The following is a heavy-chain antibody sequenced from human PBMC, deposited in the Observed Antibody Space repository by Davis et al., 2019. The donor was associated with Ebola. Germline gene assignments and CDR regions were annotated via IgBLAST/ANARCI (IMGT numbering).Heavy chain of an antibody. J-gene: IGHJ4*02. CDR1: GFTVSSNY. CDR3: ARDGAYCGGDCYGGIDY. CDR2: IYSGGTT. V-gene: IGHV3-53*04. D-gene: IGHD2-21*02. Sequence: PGGSLRLSCAASGFTVSSNYMSWVRQAPGKGLEWVSVIYSGGTTYYADSVKGRFTLSRHNSKNTPYLQMNSLSAGDTAVYYCARDGAYCGGDCYGGIDYWGQGTLVTVSS.